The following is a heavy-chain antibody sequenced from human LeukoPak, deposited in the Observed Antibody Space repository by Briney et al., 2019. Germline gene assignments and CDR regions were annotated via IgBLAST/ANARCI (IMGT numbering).Heavy chain of an antibody. CDR2: ISGSGGST. CDR3: AKAYNDILTGDDY. D-gene: IGHD3-9*01. V-gene: IGHV3-23*01. J-gene: IGHJ4*02. CDR1: GFTFSTYA. Sequence: GGSLRLSCAASGFTFSTYAMSWVRQAPGKGLEWVSGISGSGGSTYYADSVKGRFTISRDNSKNTLFLQMNSLRAEDTVVYYCAKAYNDILTGDDYWGQGTLVTVSS.